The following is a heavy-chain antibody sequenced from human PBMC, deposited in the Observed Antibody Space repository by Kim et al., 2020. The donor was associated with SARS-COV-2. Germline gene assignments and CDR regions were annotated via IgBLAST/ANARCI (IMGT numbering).Heavy chain of an antibody. CDR3: AREGGYQLLPFDY. V-gene: IGHV1-46*01. D-gene: IGHD2-2*01. J-gene: IGHJ4*02. Sequence: SAQKCQGRVTMTRGTSTSTVSMALSSLRSEETAVYYCAREGGYQLLPFDYWGQGTLVTVSS.